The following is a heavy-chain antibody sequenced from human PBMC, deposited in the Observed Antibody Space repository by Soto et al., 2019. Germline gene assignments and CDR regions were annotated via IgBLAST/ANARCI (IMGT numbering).Heavy chain of an antibody. Sequence: GASVKVSCKASGYTFTSYGISWVRQAPGQGLEWMGWISAYNGNTNYAQKLQGRVTMTTGTSTSTAYMELRSLRSDDTAVYYCAGSKRLGYCSGGSCKNWFDPWGQGTLVTVSS. V-gene: IGHV1-18*01. CDR3: AGSKRLGYCSGGSCKNWFDP. CDR1: GYTFTSYG. CDR2: ISAYNGNT. J-gene: IGHJ5*02. D-gene: IGHD2-15*01.